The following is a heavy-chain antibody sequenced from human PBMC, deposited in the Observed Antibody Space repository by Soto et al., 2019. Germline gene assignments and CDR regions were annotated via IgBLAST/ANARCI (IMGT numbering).Heavy chain of an antibody. V-gene: IGHV3-23*01. J-gene: IGHJ4*02. D-gene: IGHD3-22*01. CDR1: GFTFSSHA. CDR2: ISAGGGST. CDR3: ARRAYDCSGCDS. Sequence: EVQLLESGGGLVQPGGSLRLSCAASGFTFSSHAMSWVRQAPGKGLEWVSTISAGGGSTYYAESVKGRFTISRDNSKNTLYLQMNSLRAEDTAVYYCARRAYDCSGCDSWGQGTLVTVSS.